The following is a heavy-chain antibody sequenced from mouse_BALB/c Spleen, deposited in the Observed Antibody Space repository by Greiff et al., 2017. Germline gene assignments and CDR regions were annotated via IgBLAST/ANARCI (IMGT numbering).Heavy chain of an antibody. D-gene: IGHD2-2*01. V-gene: IGHV2-3*01. Sequence: VQLQQSGPGLVAPSQSLSITCTVSGFSLTSYGVSWVRQPPGKGLEWLGVIWGDGSTNYHSALISRLSISKDNSKSQVFLKLNSLQTDDTATYYCAKPEDEGYDVWLAYWGQGTLVTVSA. J-gene: IGHJ3*01. CDR3: AKPEDEGYDVWLAY. CDR2: IWGDGST. CDR1: GFSLTSYG.